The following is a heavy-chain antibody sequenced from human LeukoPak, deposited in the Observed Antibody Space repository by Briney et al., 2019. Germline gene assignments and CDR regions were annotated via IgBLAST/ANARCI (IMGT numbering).Heavy chain of an antibody. J-gene: IGHJ4*02. CDR2: ISVYNGVA. V-gene: IGHV1-18*01. CDR3: ARFFFFDEGSLGY. D-gene: IGHD3-9*01. CDR1: GYTFTSYG. Sequence: ASVKVSCKASGYTFTSYGISWVRQAPGQGLEWMGWISVYNGVANYAQNLQGRVTMTTDTSTNTAYMDLRSLRSDDTAVYYCARFFFFDEGSLGYWGQGTLVTVSS.